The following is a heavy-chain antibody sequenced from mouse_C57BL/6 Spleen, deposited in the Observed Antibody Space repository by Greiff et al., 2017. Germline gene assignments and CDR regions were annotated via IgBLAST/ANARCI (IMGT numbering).Heavy chain of an antibody. CDR3: ARGEGNGWFAC. CDR2: IYPGDGDT. Sequence: VQLQQSGPELVKPGASVKISCKASGYTFTSSWMNWVKQRPGKGLEWIGRIYPGDGDTNYNEKFKGKAKVTAATSSSTAYMQLSSLTSEDSAVYICARGEGNGWFACWGKGTLVTVSA. V-gene: IGHV1-82*01. CDR1: GYTFTSSW. D-gene: IGHD2-1*01. J-gene: IGHJ3*01.